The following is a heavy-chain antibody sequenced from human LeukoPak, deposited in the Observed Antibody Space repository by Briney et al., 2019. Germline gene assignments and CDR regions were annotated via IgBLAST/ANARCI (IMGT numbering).Heavy chain of an antibody. D-gene: IGHD5-12*01. Sequence: GASVKVSCKASGYTFTGYYMHWVRQAPGQGLEWMGWINPNSGATNYAQKFQGRVTMTRDTSISTAYLQWSSLKASDTAMYYCARHSGYDSPWDYWGQGTLVTVSS. CDR2: INPNSGAT. CDR3: ARHSGYDSPWDY. V-gene: IGHV1-2*02. CDR1: GYTFTGYY. J-gene: IGHJ4*02.